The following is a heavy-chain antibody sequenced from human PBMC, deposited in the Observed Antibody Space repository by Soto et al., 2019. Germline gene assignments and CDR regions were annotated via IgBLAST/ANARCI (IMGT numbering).Heavy chain of an antibody. CDR3: GRGHEYGGNSDAFDI. Sequence: QVQLVQSGAEVKKPGSSVKVSCRASGRTFSTYAMAWLRQAPGQGLEWMGGILPVFGTADYAPKFQGRVTXTAXXSXHTAYLELSSLTSEDTAVYYCGRGHEYGGNSDAFDIWGQGTMVTVSS. CDR1: GRTFSTYA. J-gene: IGHJ3*02. D-gene: IGHD4-17*01. V-gene: IGHV1-69*12. CDR2: ILPVFGTA.